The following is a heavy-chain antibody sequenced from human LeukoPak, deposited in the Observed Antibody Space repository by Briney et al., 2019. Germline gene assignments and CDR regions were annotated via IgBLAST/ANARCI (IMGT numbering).Heavy chain of an antibody. Sequence: PGTSLRLSCAPSGFTFSDFGMHWVRQAPEKGLQWVAVISYDGTNKYYADSVKGRFTISRDHSKNMLYLQMNSLRGEDTAVYYCARGDCRSTSCYQLDYWGQGALVTVSS. CDR2: ISYDGTNK. V-gene: IGHV3-30*03. CDR3: ARGDCRSTSCYQLDY. J-gene: IGHJ4*02. D-gene: IGHD2-2*01. CDR1: GFTFSDFG.